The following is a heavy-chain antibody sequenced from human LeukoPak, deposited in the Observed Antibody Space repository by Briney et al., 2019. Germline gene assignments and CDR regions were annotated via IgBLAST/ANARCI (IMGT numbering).Heavy chain of an antibody. CDR3: ASSPRREKYFDY. CDR1: GGTFSSYA. V-gene: IGHV1-69*06. Sequence: SVKVSCKASGGTFSSYAISWVRQAPGQGLEWMGGIIPIFGTANYAQKFQGRVTITADKSTSTAYMELSSLRSEDTAVYYCASSPRREKYFDYWGQGTLVTVSS. CDR2: IIPIFGTA. J-gene: IGHJ4*02.